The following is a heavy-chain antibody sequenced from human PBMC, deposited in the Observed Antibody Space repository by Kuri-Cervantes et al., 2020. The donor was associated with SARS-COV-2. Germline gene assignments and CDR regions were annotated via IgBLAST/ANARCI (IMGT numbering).Heavy chain of an antibody. CDR3: ARAWVVTIFGVVDGWFDP. CDR1: GYPFTSYD. D-gene: IGHD3-3*01. V-gene: IGHV1-2*02. J-gene: IGHJ5*02. CDR2: INPNSGGT. Sequence: ASVKVSCKASGYPFTSYDINWVRQATGQGPEWMGWINPNSGGTNYAQKFQGRVTMTRDTSISTAYMELSRLRSDDTAVYYCARAWVVTIFGVVDGWFDPWGQGTLVTVSS.